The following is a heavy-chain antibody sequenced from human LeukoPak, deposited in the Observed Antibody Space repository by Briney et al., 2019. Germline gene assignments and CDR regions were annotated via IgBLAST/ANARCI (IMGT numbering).Heavy chain of an antibody. V-gene: IGHV4-4*07. CDR1: GGSISSYY. CDR3: ARDAYYYDSSGYYYAEYFQH. D-gene: IGHD3-22*01. Sequence: PSETLSLTCTVSGGSISSYYWSWIRQPAGKGLEWIGRIYTSGSTNYNPSLKSRVTMSVDTSKNQFSLKLSSVAAADTAVYYCARDAYYYDSSGYYYAEYFQHWGQGTLVTVSS. J-gene: IGHJ1*01. CDR2: IYTSGST.